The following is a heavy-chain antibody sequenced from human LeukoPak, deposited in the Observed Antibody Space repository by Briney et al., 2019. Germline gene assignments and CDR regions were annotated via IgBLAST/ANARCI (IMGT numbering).Heavy chain of an antibody. J-gene: IGHJ5*02. CDR2: ISASGCT. Sequence: SETLSLTCTVSGGSISSHYWSWIRQPAGKGLEWIGRISASGCTNYAPSLRSRITMSVDTSTKQFSLKLISVTAADTAVYYCATDISWFDPWGRGTLVTVSS. CDR1: GGSISSHY. CDR3: ATDISWFDP. V-gene: IGHV4-4*07.